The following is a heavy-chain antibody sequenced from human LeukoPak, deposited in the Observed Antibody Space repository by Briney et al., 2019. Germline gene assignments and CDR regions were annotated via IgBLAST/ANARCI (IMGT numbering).Heavy chain of an antibody. CDR2: INPRDGST. CDR1: GYTFTNYC. J-gene: IGHJ4*02. CDR3: AKSYGSGRAHDF. D-gene: IGHD3-10*01. Sequence: ASVKVSCKASGYTFTNYCIHWVRQAPGQGLEWMGLINPRDGSTTYAQRFQGRVTMTRETSTSTVYMDLSNLRSDDTAVYYCAKSYGSGRAHDFWGQGTLVTVSS. V-gene: IGHV1-46*01.